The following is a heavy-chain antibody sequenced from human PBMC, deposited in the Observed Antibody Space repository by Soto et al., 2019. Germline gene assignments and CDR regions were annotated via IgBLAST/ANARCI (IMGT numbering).Heavy chain of an antibody. J-gene: IGHJ4*02. Sequence: SETLSLTCTVSGGSISSGGYYWSWIRQHPGKGLEWIGYIYYSGSTYYNPSLKSRVTISVDTSKNQFSLKLSSVTAADTAVYYCAREGLGVAGEVYFDDWGQGTLVTVSS. CDR3: AREGLGVAGEVYFDD. D-gene: IGHD3-10*01. CDR2: IYYSGST. CDR1: GGSISSGGYY. V-gene: IGHV4-31*03.